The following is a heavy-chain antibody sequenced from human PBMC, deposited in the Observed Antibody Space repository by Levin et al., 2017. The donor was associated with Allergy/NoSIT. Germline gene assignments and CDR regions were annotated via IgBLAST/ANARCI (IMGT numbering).Heavy chain of an antibody. CDR3: ARVTRGSGSLGWSQDY. J-gene: IGHJ4*02. V-gene: IGHV3-48*02. CDR1: GFTFSSYS. D-gene: IGHD3-10*01. CDR2: ISSSSSTI. Sequence: HAGGSLRLSCAASGFTFSSYSMNWVRQAPGKGLEWVSYISSSSSTIYYADSVKGRFTISRDNAKNSLYLQMNSLRDEDTAVYYCARVTRGSGSLGWSQDYWGQGTLVTVSS.